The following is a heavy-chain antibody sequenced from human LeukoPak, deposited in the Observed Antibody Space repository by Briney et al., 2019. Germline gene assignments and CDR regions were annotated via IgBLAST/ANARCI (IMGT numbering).Heavy chain of an antibody. D-gene: IGHD1-26*01. V-gene: IGHV4-30-2*01. CDR2: IYHSEST. Sequence: SETLSLTCAVSGGSISSGGYSWSWIRQPPGKGLEWIGYIYHSESTYYNPSLKSRVTISVDRSKNQFSLKLSSVTAADTAVYYCARLIRATNGMDVWGQGTTVTVSS. CDR3: ARLIRATNGMDV. J-gene: IGHJ6*02. CDR1: GGSISSGGYS.